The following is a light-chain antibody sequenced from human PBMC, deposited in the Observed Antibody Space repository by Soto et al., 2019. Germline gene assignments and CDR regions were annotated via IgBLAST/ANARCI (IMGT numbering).Light chain of an antibody. V-gene: IGKV3-20*01. J-gene: IGKJ4*01. CDR1: QSVRSNY. Sequence: EIVLTQSPDTLSLSPGERATLSCRASQSVRSNYLAWYQQKPGQAPRFLIYDASSRATGIPDRFSGSGSGTDFTLTISRLEPEVFAVYYCQQYGSTPLTFGGGTKVEIK. CDR2: DAS. CDR3: QQYGSTPLT.